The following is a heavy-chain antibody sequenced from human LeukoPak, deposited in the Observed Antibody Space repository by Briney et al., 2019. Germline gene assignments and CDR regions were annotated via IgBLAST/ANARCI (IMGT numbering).Heavy chain of an antibody. V-gene: IGHV1-18*04. D-gene: IGHD3-16*01. CDR3: ARETPARLGLGY. J-gene: IGHJ4*02. CDR1: GYTFISYG. Sequence: ASVKVSCKASGYTFISYGISWVRQAPGQGLEWMGWISAYNGNTNYAQKLQGRVTMTADTSTSTAYMELRSLRSDDTAVYYCARETPARLGLGYWGQGTLVTVSS. CDR2: ISAYNGNT.